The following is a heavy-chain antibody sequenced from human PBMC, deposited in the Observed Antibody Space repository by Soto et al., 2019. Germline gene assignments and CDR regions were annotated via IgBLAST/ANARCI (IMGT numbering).Heavy chain of an antibody. CDR3: ARDLSGSSYYFDY. J-gene: IGHJ4*02. CDR1: GFTFSSYG. V-gene: IGHV3-33*01. CDR2: IWYDGSNK. Sequence: LRLSCAASGFTFSSYGMHWVRQAPGKGLEWVAVIWYDGSNKYYAGSVKGRFTISRDNSKNTLYLQMNSLKAEDTAVYYCARDLSGSSYYFDYWGQGTLVTVSS. D-gene: IGHD1-26*01.